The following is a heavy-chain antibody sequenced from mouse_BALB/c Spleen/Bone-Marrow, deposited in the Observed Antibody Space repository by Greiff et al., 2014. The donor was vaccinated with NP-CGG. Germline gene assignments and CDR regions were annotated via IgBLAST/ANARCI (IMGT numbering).Heavy chain of an antibody. V-gene: IGHV3-5*02. D-gene: IGHD3-3*01. CDR2: IYYSGTI. CDR1: GISITTGNYR. Sequence: VQLQQSGPGLVKPSQTVSLTCTVTGISITTGNYRWSWIRQFPGNKLEWIGYIYYSGTITNNPSLTSRTTITRDTSKNQFFLEMNSLTAEDTATYYCARDGGDVDFDYWGQGTTLTVSS. J-gene: IGHJ2*01. CDR3: ARDGGDVDFDY.